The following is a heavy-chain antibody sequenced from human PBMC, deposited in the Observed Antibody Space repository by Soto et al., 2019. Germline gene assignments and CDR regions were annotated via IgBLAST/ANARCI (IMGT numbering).Heavy chain of an antibody. Sequence: EVQLVESGGGLVQPGGSLRLSCAVSGFTFSRYCMNWFRQAPGNGLEWVSSINIDGTNTHYADSVRGRFTVSRDNAKSTVYLQMISQRSEDTAVYYCAKDRLRGQGDYWGQGTLVVVSS. CDR1: GFTFSRYC. J-gene: IGHJ4*02. V-gene: IGHV3-74*01. CDR2: INIDGTNT. CDR3: AKDRLRGQGDY. D-gene: IGHD3-10*01.